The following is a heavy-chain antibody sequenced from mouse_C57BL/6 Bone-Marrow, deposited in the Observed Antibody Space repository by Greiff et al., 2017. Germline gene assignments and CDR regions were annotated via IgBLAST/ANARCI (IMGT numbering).Heavy chain of an antibody. Sequence: EVQLQQSGGGLVQPKGSLKLSCAASGFTFNTYAMHWVRQAPGKGLEWVARIRSKSSNYATYYADSVKDRFTISRDDSQSMLYLQMNNLKTEDTAMYYCVREDVSSYPYWYFDVWGTGTTVTVSS. CDR3: VREDVSSYPYWYFDV. J-gene: IGHJ1*03. V-gene: IGHV10-3*01. D-gene: IGHD1-1*01. CDR2: IRSKSSNYAT. CDR1: GFTFNTYA.